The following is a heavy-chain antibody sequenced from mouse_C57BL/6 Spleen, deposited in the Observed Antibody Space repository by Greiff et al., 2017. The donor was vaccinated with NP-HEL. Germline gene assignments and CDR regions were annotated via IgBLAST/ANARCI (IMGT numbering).Heavy chain of an antibody. Sequence: VQLQQSGPELVKPGASVKIPCKASGYTFTDYNMDWVKQSHGKSLEWIGDINPNNGGTIYNQKFKGKATLTVDKSSSTAYMELRSLTSEDTAVYYCARAYYYGSSYEGWFAYWGQGTLVTVSA. CDR1: GYTFTDYN. D-gene: IGHD1-1*01. CDR2: INPNNGGT. J-gene: IGHJ3*01. CDR3: ARAYYYGSSYEGWFAY. V-gene: IGHV1-18*01.